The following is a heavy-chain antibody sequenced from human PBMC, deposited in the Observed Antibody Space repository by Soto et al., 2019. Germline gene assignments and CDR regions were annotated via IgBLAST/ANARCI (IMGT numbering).Heavy chain of an antibody. CDR1: GFSFNNYY. V-gene: IGHV3-74*01. J-gene: IGHJ3*02. CDR2: INGEGTST. Sequence: EVQLVESGGGLVQPGESLRLSCAASGFSFNNYYMHWFRQAPGTGLVWVSRINGEGTSTSYADSVKGRFTISRDNAKNTLYLQMNSLRAEDAAVYYCTRGGAVAAVDIWGQGTMVTVSS. CDR3: TRGGAVAAVDI. D-gene: IGHD6-19*01.